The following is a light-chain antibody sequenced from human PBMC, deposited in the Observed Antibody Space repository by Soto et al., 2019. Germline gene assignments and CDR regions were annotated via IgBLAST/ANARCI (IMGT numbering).Light chain of an antibody. CDR3: QQYYSSPTWT. V-gene: IGKV4-1*01. Sequence: DIVMTQSPDSLAVSLGERATINCKSSQSILYNSNNKNYLAWFQQKPGQHPKLLIYWASTRESGVPDRFSGSGSETDFTLTISSLQAEDESIYYCQQYYSSPTWTFGQGTKVEIK. J-gene: IGKJ1*01. CDR2: WAS. CDR1: QSILYNSNNKNY.